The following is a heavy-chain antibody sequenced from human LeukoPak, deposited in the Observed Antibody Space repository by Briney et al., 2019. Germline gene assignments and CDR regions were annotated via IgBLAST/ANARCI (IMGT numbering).Heavy chain of an antibody. Sequence: GRSLRLSCAASGFTFSSYAMHWVRQALGKGLEWVAVISYDGSNKYYADSVKGRFTISRDNAKNSLYLQMNSLRAEDTAVYYCARGRRVLWFGEPIDYWGQGTLVTVSS. CDR3: ARGRRVLWFGEPIDY. V-gene: IGHV3-30*04. D-gene: IGHD3-10*01. J-gene: IGHJ4*02. CDR1: GFTFSSYA. CDR2: ISYDGSNK.